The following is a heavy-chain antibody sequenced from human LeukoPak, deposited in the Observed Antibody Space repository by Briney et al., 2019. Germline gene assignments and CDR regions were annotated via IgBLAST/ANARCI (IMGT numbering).Heavy chain of an antibody. J-gene: IGHJ4*02. CDR1: GFTFSTYA. Sequence: GGSLRLSCVVSGFTFSTYAMNWVRQAPGKGLEWVSFITSTSNNIYYADSVKGRFTISRDNAKNSLDLQMNSLRAEDTAVYYCARDRGPLDHWGQGTLVTVSS. CDR2: ITSTSNNI. D-gene: IGHD3-10*01. CDR3: ARDRGPLDH. V-gene: IGHV3-48*04.